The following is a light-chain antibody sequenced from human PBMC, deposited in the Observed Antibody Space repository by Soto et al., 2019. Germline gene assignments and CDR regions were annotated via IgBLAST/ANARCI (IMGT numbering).Light chain of an antibody. CDR2: GAS. J-gene: IGKJ1*01. Sequence: DIQMTQSPSSLSASVVYIFTITCRASQGIGNYLAWYQQKPGKVPNLLIYGASKLQIGVPSRFSGSGSGTEFTLTISSLQPDDFATYYCQQYNSYSFGQGTKVDNK. CDR3: QQYNSYS. V-gene: IGKV1-27*01. CDR1: QGIGNY.